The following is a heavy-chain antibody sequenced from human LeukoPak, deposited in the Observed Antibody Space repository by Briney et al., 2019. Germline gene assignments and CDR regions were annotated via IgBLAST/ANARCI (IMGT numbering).Heavy chain of an antibody. Sequence: PGGSLRLSCAASGFTFSTYAMGWVRQAPGRWLELVSAISGSSDTTYYADSVKGRFTISRDNSKNTLYLQMNSLRAEDTAVYYCANREGGYTYDPFDYWGQGTLVTVSS. J-gene: IGHJ4*02. CDR3: ANREGGYTYDPFDY. CDR2: ISGSSDTT. V-gene: IGHV3-23*01. D-gene: IGHD5-18*01. CDR1: GFTFSTYA.